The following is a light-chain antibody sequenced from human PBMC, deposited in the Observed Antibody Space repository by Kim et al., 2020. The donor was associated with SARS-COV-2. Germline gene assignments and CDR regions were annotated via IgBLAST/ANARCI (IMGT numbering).Light chain of an antibody. J-gene: IGLJ2*01. CDR3: LLYYGGAQPHVI. Sequence: TVTPPFASSTGAVTSGHNPNWFQQKPGQAPRALIYSISNKYSWTPARFSGSLLGGKAALTLSGVQPEDEADSYCLLYYGGAQPHVIFGGGTQLTVL. V-gene: IGLV7-43*01. CDR1: TGAVTSGHN. CDR2: SIS.